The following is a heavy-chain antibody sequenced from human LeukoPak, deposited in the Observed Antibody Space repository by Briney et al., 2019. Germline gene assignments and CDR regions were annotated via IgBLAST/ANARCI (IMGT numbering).Heavy chain of an antibody. CDR3: ARDVEGYCTAGSCYAGGY. Sequence: SVKVSCKASGGTFSSYAISWVRQAPGQGLEWMGGIIPIFGTPNYAQKFQGRVTITADESTSTAYMELSSLRSEDTAVYYCARDVEGYCTAGSCYAGGYWGQGTLVTVSS. D-gene: IGHD2-15*01. J-gene: IGHJ4*02. CDR2: IIPIFGTP. CDR1: GGTFSSYA. V-gene: IGHV1-69*13.